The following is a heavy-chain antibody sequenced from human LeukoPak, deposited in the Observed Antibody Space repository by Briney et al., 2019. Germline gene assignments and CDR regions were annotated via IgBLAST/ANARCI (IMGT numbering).Heavy chain of an antibody. J-gene: IGHJ4*02. CDR3: AKGGHHYNPFYN. D-gene: IGHD3-22*01. CDR2: IHAGGSDP. Sequence: GGSLRPSCAVSGFTFSTSPMGWVLQAPGKGLEWVSSIHAGGSDPFCADSVQGRCIISRDNSKNTLSLQLSNLRAEDTAIYFCAKGGHHYNPFYNWGQGTLVTVSS. CDR1: GFTFSTSP. V-gene: IGHV3-23*01.